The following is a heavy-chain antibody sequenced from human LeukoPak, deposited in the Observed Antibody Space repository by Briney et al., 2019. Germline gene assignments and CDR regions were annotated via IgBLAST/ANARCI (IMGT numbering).Heavy chain of an antibody. CDR3: ARLSIAAAGLDY. V-gene: IGHV1-2*02. D-gene: IGHD6-13*01. CDR2: INPNSGGT. CDR1: GYTFTGYY. Sequence: ASVKVSCKASGYTFTGYYMHWVRQAPGQGLEWMGWINPNSGGTNYAQKFQGRVTMTRDTSISTAYMELGRLRSDDTAVYYCARLSIAAAGLDYWGQGTLVTVSS. J-gene: IGHJ4*02.